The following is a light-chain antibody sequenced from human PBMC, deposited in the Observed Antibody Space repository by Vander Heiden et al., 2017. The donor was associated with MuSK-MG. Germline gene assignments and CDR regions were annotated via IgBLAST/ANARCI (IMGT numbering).Light chain of an antibody. CDR3: QVWDSSSDHVL. Sequence: SYVLTQAPSVSVAPGKTATITCGGNNIGSESVHWYQQKPGQAPVLVILYSSDRPSGIPERFSGPNSGNTATLTISRVEAGDEADYFCQVWDSSSDHVLFGGGTKLTVL. J-gene: IGLJ2*01. CDR2: YSS. CDR1: NIGSES. V-gene: IGLV3-21*04.